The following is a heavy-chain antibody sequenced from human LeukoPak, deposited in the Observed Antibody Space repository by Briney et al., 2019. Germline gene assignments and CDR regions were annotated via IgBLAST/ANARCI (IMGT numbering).Heavy chain of an antibody. Sequence: GASVKVSCKASGYTFTDYYMHWVRQAPGQGLEWMGWINPNSGGTYYAQQFQGRVTMTRDTSISTAYMELSRLTSDHTAVYYCARESIYYYGSGSYSKTFDYWGQGTLVTVSS. D-gene: IGHD3-10*01. J-gene: IGHJ4*02. CDR3: ARESIYYYGSGSYSKTFDY. CDR2: INPNSGGT. V-gene: IGHV1-2*02. CDR1: GYTFTDYY.